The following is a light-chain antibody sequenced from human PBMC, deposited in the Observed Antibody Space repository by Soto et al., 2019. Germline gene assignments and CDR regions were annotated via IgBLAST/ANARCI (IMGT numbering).Light chain of an antibody. J-gene: IGLJ1*01. CDR3: AAWDDSLNGYV. CDR2: NNN. CDR1: SSNIGSNT. Sequence: QSALTQPPSASGTPGQRVTISCSGSSSNIGSNTVNWYQQLPGTAPKLLIYNNNQRPSGVPDRFSGSKSGTSASLAISGLQSEDEADYYCAAWDDSLNGYVFGTGTKVTV. V-gene: IGLV1-44*01.